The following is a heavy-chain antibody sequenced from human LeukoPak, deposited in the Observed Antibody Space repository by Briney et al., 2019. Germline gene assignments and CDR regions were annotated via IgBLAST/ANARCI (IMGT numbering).Heavy chain of an antibody. Sequence: ASVKVSCKASGYTFTGYYMHWVRQAPGQGLEWMGWINPNSGGTNYAQKLQGRVTMTTDTSTSTAYMELRSLRSDDTAVYYCARDRHSGRIDAFDIWGQGTMVTVSS. CDR3: ARDRHSGRIDAFDI. CDR2: INPNSGGT. D-gene: IGHD1-26*01. CDR1: GYTFTGYY. V-gene: IGHV1-2*02. J-gene: IGHJ3*02.